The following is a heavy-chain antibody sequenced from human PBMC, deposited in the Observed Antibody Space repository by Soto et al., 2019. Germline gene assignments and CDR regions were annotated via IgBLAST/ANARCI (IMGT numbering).Heavy chain of an antibody. J-gene: IGHJ5*01. CDR2: IHYSGSN. CDR3: ASVKRVDAPPSSFDS. D-gene: IGHD2-15*01. CDR1: RGSMFSADYF. V-gene: IGHV4-31*03. Sequence: QVQLQESGPGLVKPSQTLSLTCSVSRGSMFSADYFWSWIRQHPGKGLEWIGYIHYSGSNYYNPSLKSRGTISLDTPKNQFSLNLNSVTAADTAVYYCASVKRVDAPPSSFDSWGPGTLVTVSS.